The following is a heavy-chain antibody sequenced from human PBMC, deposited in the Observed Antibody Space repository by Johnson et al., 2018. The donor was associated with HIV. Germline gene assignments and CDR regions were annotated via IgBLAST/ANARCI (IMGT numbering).Heavy chain of an antibody. D-gene: IGHD1-26*01. CDR1: GFTFDDYG. V-gene: IGHV3-20*04. CDR3: ARVRGGRENAFDI. Sequence: VQLVESGGGVVRPGGSLRLSCAASGFTFDDYGMSWVRQAPGKGLEWVSGINWNGGSTGYADSVKGRFTISRDNSKNTMSLQMNSPRVEDTAVYYCARVRGGRENAFDIWGQGTMVTVSS. CDR2: INWNGGST. J-gene: IGHJ3*02.